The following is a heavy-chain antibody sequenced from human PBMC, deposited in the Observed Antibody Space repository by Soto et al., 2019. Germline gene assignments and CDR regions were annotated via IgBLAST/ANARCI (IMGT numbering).Heavy chain of an antibody. D-gene: IGHD2-2*01. CDR1: GGTFSSYT. CDR2: IIPILGIA. J-gene: IGHJ6*02. CDR3: ARDSSGDIVVVPAAKAYYYYGMDV. V-gene: IGHV1-69*04. Sequence: SVKVSCKDSGGTFSSYTISWVRQAPGQGLEWMGRIIPILGIANYAQKFQGRVTITADKSTSTAYMELSSLRSEDTAVYYCARDSSGDIVVVPAAKAYYYYGMDVWGQGTTVTVSS.